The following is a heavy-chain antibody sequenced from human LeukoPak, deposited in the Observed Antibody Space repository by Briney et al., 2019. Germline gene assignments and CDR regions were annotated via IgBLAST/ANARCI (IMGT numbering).Heavy chain of an antibody. J-gene: IGHJ4*02. CDR2: INGGGGGGT. D-gene: IGHD6-6*01. Sequence: PGGSLRLSCAASGFTFSNYAMSWVRQAPGKGLEWVSGINGGGGGGTFHADSVKGRFTISRDNAKMSVLLQMNSLRADDTAVYYCARLTARRGTLDYWGQGTLVTVSS. V-gene: IGHV3-23*01. CDR1: GFTFSNYA. CDR3: ARLTARRGTLDY.